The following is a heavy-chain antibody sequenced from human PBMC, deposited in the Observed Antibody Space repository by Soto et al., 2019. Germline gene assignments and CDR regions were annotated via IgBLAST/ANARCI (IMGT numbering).Heavy chain of an antibody. V-gene: IGHV1-8*02. CDR2: MNPNSGNT. Sequence: ASVKVSCKASGYTFTSYGISWVRQAPGQGLEWMGWMNPNSGNTGYAQKFQGRVTMTRNTSISTAYMELSSLRSEDTAVYYCARERTGTTSMDVWGQGTTVTVSS. CDR3: ARERTGTTSMDV. CDR1: GYTFTSYG. D-gene: IGHD1-1*01. J-gene: IGHJ6*02.